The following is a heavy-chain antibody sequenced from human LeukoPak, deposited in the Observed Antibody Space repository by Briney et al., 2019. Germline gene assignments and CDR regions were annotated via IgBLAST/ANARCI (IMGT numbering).Heavy chain of an antibody. Sequence: SETLSLTCAVYGGSFSGYYWSWIRQPPGKGLEWIGEINHSGSTNYNPSLKSRVTMSVDTSKNQFSLKLSSVTAADTAVYYCARGGRIVVVPAAVDYNWFDPLGQGTLVTVSS. D-gene: IGHD2-2*01. CDR3: ARGGRIVVVPAAVDYNWFDP. CDR1: GGSFSGYY. CDR2: INHSGST. V-gene: IGHV4-34*01. J-gene: IGHJ5*02.